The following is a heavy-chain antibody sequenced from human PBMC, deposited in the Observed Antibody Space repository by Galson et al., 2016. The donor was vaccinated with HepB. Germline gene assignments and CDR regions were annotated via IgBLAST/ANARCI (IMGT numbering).Heavy chain of an antibody. V-gene: IGHV3-7*01. CDR1: GFTFSNYW. Sequence: SLRLSCAASGFTFSNYWMSWVRQAPGKGLEWVANIKNDGSQKYYVNSVKGRFTISRDNGKNSLYLQMGSLRAEDTAVYYCARGDCSSSTCYVIWFDPWGQGTLGTVSA. CDR2: IKNDGSQK. CDR3: ARGDCSSSTCYVIWFDP. D-gene: IGHD2-2*01. J-gene: IGHJ5*02.